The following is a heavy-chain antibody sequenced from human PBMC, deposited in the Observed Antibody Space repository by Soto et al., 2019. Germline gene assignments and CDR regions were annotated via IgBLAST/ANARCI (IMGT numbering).Heavy chain of an antibody. J-gene: IGHJ4*02. CDR2: INHSGST. Sequence: SETLSLICAVYGGSFSGYYWSWIRQPPGKGLEWIGEINHSGSTNYNPSLKSRVTISVDTSKNQFSLKLSSVTAADTAVYYCASGPRGHRPPQRFFDYWGQGTLVTVSS. CDR1: GGSFSGYY. CDR3: ASGPRGHRPPQRFFDY. V-gene: IGHV4-34*01. D-gene: IGHD3-16*01.